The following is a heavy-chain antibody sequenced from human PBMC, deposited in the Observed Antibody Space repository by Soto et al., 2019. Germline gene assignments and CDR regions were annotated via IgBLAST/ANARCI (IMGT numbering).Heavy chain of an antibody. Sequence: EVQLVESGGGLVKPGGSLRLSCAASGFTFSSYSMNWVRQAPGKGLEWVSSISSSSSYIYYADSVKGRFTISRDNAKNSLYLQMTGLRAEDTAVYYCARGGSGSYRALSYYMDVWGKGTTVTVSS. CDR2: ISSSSSYI. V-gene: IGHV3-21*01. D-gene: IGHD3-10*01. CDR3: ARGGSGSYRALSYYMDV. CDR1: GFTFSSYS. J-gene: IGHJ6*03.